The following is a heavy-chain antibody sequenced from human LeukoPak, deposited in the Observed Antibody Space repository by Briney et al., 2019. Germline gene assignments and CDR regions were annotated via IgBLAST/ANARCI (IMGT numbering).Heavy chain of an antibody. CDR1: GYTLTELS. CDR2: FDPEDGET. V-gene: IGHV1-24*01. J-gene: IGHJ4*02. Sequence: AVTVSLKGSGYTLTELSMHWLGPAPGKGLEWMGGFDPEDGETNKAQKFQGRVTMTEETSKDTAYMELSSLRSEDTAVYYCATMVPVDTAMVTLPFDYWGQGTLVTVSS. D-gene: IGHD5-18*01. CDR3: ATMVPVDTAMVTLPFDY.